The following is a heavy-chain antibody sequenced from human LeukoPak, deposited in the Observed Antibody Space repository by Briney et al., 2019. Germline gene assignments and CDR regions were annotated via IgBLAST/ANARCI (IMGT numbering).Heavy chain of an antibody. D-gene: IGHD3-10*01. V-gene: IGHV4-31*11. CDR2: IYYSGST. Sequence: SETLSLTCAVYGGSFSGYYWSWIRQHPGKGLEWIGHIYYSGSTYYNPSLKSRVIISVDTSKNQFSLNLSSVTAADTAVYYCARGRGDYWGQGTLVTVSS. CDR3: ARGRGDY. CDR1: GGSFSGYY. J-gene: IGHJ4*02.